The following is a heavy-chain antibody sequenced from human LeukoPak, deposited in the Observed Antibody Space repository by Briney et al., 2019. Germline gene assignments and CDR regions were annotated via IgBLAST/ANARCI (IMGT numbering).Heavy chain of an antibody. CDR1: GFTFSSFE. J-gene: IGHJ4*02. Sequence: GGSLRLSCAASGFTFSSFEMHWVRQAPGKGLEWISYITSGGNTVYYADSVEGRFTISRDNAKNSLYLQMNSLRAEDTAVYYCARRTSGWPSDYWGQGTLVIVSS. CDR2: ITSGGNTV. CDR3: ARRTSGWPSDY. D-gene: IGHD6-19*01. V-gene: IGHV3-48*03.